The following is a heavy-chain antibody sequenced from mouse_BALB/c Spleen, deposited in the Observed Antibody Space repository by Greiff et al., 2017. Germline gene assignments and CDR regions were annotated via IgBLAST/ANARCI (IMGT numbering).Heavy chain of an antibody. CDR2: IWTGGGT. CDR1: GFSLTSYD. V-gene: IGHV2-9-2*01. CDR3: VRGYYDY. Sequence: VQLVESGPGLVAPSQSLSITCTVSGFSLTSYDISWIRQPPGKGLEWLGVIWTGGGTNYNSAFMSRLSISKDNSKSQVFLKMNSLQTDDTAIYYCVRGYYDYWGQGTSVTVSS. D-gene: IGHD2-3*01. J-gene: IGHJ4*01.